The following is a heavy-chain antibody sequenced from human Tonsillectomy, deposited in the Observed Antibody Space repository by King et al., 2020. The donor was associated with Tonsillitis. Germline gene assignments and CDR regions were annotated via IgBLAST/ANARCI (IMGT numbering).Heavy chain of an antibody. D-gene: IGHD3/OR15-3a*01. J-gene: IGHJ1*01. CDR1: EFSFSSHY. V-gene: IGHV3-66*01. Sequence: VQLVESGGGLVQPGGSLRLSCAASEFSFSSHYMTWVRQAPGKGLYWVAIIHRDGSTYYGNSVTGRFTVSRDNSKKTVYIQLNSLRAEDTADYYCAGGASRKGGTGRPYWGQGTLVTVSS. CDR3: AGGASRKGGTGRPY. CDR2: IHRDGST.